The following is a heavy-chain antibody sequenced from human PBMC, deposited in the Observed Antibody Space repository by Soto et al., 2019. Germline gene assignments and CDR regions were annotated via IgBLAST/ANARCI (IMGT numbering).Heavy chain of an antibody. J-gene: IGHJ4*02. V-gene: IGHV4-34*01. Sequence: LSLTCAVYGGSFSGYYWSWIRQPPGKGLEWIGEINHSGSTNYNPSLKSRVTISVDTSKNQFSLKLSSVTAADTAVYYCARAGIAAAGAFDYWGQGTLVTVSS. CDR3: ARAGIAAAGAFDY. D-gene: IGHD6-13*01. CDR2: INHSGST. CDR1: GGSFSGYY.